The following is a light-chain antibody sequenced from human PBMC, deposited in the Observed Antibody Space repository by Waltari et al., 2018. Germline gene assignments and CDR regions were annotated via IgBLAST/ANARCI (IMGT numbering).Light chain of an antibody. CDR2: GPS. CDR1: KSISSN. V-gene: IGKV3-15*01. CDR3: QHYNEQPLT. J-gene: IGKJ4*01. Sequence: EIVMTQSPATLSVSPGEGATLSCRASKSISSNLAWYQQKPGQAPGLLIFGPSTRAAGIPARFSGSESGTYFTLTISSLQAEDVAIYFCQHYNEQPLTFGGGTKVEIK.